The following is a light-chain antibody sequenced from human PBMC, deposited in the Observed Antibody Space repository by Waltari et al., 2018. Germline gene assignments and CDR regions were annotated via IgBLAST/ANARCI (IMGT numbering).Light chain of an antibody. V-gene: IGKV3-15*01. Sequence: SVSPGERATLFCRASHSIRNNLAWYQQKPGQAPRLLIYGASTRATGIPARFSGSGSGTEFTLTISSLQSEDFAVYYCQQFNTWWTFGQGTKVEFK. J-gene: IGKJ1*01. CDR1: HSIRNN. CDR3: QQFNTWWT. CDR2: GAS.